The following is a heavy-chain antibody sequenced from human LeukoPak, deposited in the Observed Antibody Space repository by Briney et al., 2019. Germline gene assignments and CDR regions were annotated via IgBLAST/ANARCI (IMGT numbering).Heavy chain of an antibody. Sequence: SETLSLTCTVSGVSITSNYWSWIRQSPGKGLEWIGYMYHSGKTNYNPSLKSRVTISIDTSTNQLSLKLTSVTVADTAVYYCARDGGSGYDPADFQHWGQGTLVTVSS. CDR1: GVSITSNY. V-gene: IGHV4-59*01. CDR2: MYHSGKT. J-gene: IGHJ1*01. CDR3: ARDGGSGYDPADFQH. D-gene: IGHD5-12*01.